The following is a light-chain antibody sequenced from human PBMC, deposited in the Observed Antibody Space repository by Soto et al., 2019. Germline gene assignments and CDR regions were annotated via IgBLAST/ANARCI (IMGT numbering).Light chain of an antibody. J-gene: IGLJ1*01. CDR2: EVS. CDR1: SSDVGGYNY. Sequence: QSALTQPPSASGSPGQSVTISCTGTSSDVGGYNYVSWYQQHPGKAPKLMIYEVSKRPSGVPDRFSGSKSGNTASLTVSGLQADDEADYYCSSYAGSPYYVFGTGTKLTFL. CDR3: SSYAGSPYYV. V-gene: IGLV2-8*01.